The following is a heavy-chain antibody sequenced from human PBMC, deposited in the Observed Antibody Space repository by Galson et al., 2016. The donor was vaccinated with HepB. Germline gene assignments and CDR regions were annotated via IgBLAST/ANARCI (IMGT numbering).Heavy chain of an antibody. CDR1: GGSVRSATYY. CDR3: ARERTFISP. J-gene: IGHJ5*02. CDR2: IYYSGNT. Sequence: SETLSLTCTVSGGSVRSATYYWSWIRQPPGKGLEWIGYIYYSGNTNYNPSLKSRVTIPLDTSKNQFSLKLSSVTAADTALYFCARERTFISPWGQGTLGTVSS. V-gene: IGHV4-61*01. D-gene: IGHD3-10*01.